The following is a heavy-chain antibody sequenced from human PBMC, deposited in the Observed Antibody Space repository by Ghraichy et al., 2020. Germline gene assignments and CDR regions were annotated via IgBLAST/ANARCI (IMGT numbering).Heavy chain of an antibody. D-gene: IGHD2-2*01. CDR1: GFTFDDYG. V-gene: IGHV3-20*01. Sequence: GGSLRLSCAASGFTFDDYGMSWVRQAPGKGLEWVSGINWNGGSTGYADSVKGRFTISRDNAKNSMYLQMNSLRAEDTALYHCARNGPYCSSTSCYYYYYGMDVWGQGTTVNVS. CDR2: INWNGGST. CDR3: ARNGPYCSSTSCYYYYYGMDV. J-gene: IGHJ6*02.